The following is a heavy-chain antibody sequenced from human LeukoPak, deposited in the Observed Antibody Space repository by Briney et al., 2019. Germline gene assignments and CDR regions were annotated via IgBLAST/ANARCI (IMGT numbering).Heavy chain of an antibody. D-gene: IGHD3-3*01. J-gene: IGHJ5*02. CDR3: ARDHGMVFGVVIIRPGWFDP. CDR2: ISAYNGNT. Sequence: GASVKVSCKASGYTFTSYGISWVRQAPGQGLEWMGWISAYNGNTNYAQKLQGRVTITTDTSTSTAYMELRSLRSDDTAVYYCARDHGMVFGVVIIRPGWFDPWGQGTLVTVSS. V-gene: IGHV1-18*01. CDR1: GYTFTSYG.